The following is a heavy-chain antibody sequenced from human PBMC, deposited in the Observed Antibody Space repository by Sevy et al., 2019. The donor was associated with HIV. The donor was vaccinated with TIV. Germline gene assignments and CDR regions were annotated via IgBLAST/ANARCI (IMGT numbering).Heavy chain of an antibody. V-gene: IGHV3-23*01. J-gene: IGHJ4*02. CDR1: GFTVTSYA. D-gene: IGHD2-8*01. Sequence: GGSLRLSCAASGFTVTSYAMTWVRQAPGKGLEWVSIISGGGMRTYYADSVKGRLTISRDNQKSTLFLELNNLRPEDTAVYYCAREGCTKPHDYWGQGTLVTVSS. CDR3: AREGCTKPHDY. CDR2: ISGGGMRT.